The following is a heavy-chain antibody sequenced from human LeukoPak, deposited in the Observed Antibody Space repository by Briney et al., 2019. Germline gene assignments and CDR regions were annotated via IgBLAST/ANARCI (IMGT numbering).Heavy chain of an antibody. V-gene: IGHV3-15*07. CDR2: IKPKTDGETT. CDR1: GFTFSNAY. D-gene: IGHD2-21*01. CDR3: ITPLPYSAQ. Sequence: GVSLRLSCAASGFTFSNAYMNWVRQAPGRGLEWVGRIKPKTDGETTEYAAPVKGRFSISRDDSKNMLYLQMNSLKTEDTAVYYCITPLPYSAQGGQGTLVTVSS. J-gene: IGHJ4*02.